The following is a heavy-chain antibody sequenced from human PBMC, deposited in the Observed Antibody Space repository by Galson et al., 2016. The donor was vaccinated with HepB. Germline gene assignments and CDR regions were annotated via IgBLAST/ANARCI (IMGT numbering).Heavy chain of an antibody. CDR2: IRNKAYSYAT. D-gene: IGHD3-10*01. Sequence: SLRLSCAASGFSFSTYWMHWVRQTPGKGLEWVGRIRNKAYSYATAYAASVKGRFTISRDDSKSTAYLQMNSLKTEDTAVYYCTRQVPITMVRGVLPKYDDYYYYMDVWGKGTTVTVSS. J-gene: IGHJ6*03. CDR1: GFSFSTYW. V-gene: IGHV3-73*01. CDR3: TRQVPITMVRGVLPKYDDYYYYMDV.